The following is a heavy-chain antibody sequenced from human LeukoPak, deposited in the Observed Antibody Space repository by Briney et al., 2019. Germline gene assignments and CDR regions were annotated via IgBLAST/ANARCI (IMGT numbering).Heavy chain of an antibody. D-gene: IGHD1-26*01. V-gene: IGHV4-4*07. CDR2: IYTSGST. J-gene: IGHJ4*02. CDR1: GGSISSYY. CDR3: ARIVGATGHYYFDY. Sequence: KPSETLSLTCTVPGGSISSYYWSWIRQPAGKGLEWIGRIYTSGSTNYNPSLKSRVTMSVDTSKNQFSLKLSSVTAADTAVYYCARIVGATGHYYFDYWGQGTLVTVSS.